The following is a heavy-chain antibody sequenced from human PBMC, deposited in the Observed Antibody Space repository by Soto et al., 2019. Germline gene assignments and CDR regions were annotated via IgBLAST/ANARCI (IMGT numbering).Heavy chain of an antibody. D-gene: IGHD3-22*01. CDR1: GFTFSNAW. CDR3: TTDSSGQYYFDY. V-gene: IGHV3-15*01. CDR2: IKSKTDGGTT. J-gene: IGHJ4*02. Sequence: LRLSCAASGFTFSNAWMSWVRQAPGKGLEWVGRIKSKTDGGTTDYAAPVKGRFTISRDDSKNTLYLQMNSLKTEDTAVYYCTTDSSGQYYFDYWGQGTLVTVSS.